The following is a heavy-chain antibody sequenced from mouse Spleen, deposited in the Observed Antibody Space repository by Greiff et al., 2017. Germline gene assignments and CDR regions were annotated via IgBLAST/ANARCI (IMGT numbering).Heavy chain of an antibody. CDR3: AREGAPYWYFDV. Sequence: VQLQQSGGGLVQPGGSLRLSCATSGFTFTDYYMIWVRQPPGKALEWLGFIRNKANGYTTEYSASVKGRFTISRDNSQSILYLQMNTLRAEDSATYYCAREGAPYWYFDVWGAGTTVTVSS. V-gene: IGHV7-3*02. CDR1: GFTFTDYY. J-gene: IGHJ1*01. CDR2: IRNKANGYTT.